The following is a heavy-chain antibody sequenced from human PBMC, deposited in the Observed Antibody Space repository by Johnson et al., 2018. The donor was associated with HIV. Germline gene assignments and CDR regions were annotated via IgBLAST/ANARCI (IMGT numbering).Heavy chain of an antibody. Sequence: VHLVESGGGVVRPGGSLRLSCAASGFTFDDYGMSWVRQAPVKGLEWVSGISWNGGSTGYADSVKGRFTISRDNAKNSLYLQMNSLRAEDTALYYCARDRYSSSSGAFDIWGQGTMVTVSS. CDR3: ARDRYSSSSGAFDI. CDR1: GFTFDDYG. J-gene: IGHJ3*02. D-gene: IGHD6-6*01. CDR2: ISWNGGST. V-gene: IGHV3-20*04.